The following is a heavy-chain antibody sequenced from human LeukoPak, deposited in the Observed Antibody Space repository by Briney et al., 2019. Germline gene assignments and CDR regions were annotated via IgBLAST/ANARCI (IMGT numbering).Heavy chain of an antibody. CDR3: ARGGYSYGPYYFDY. Sequence: GGSLRLSCAASGFTFISHWMSWVRQAPGKGLEWVANIKQDGSEKYYVDFVKGRFTISRDNAKNSLYLQMNSLRGEDTAVYYCARGGYSYGPYYFDYWGQGTLVTVSS. J-gene: IGHJ4*02. CDR1: GFTFISHW. V-gene: IGHV3-7*01. D-gene: IGHD5-18*01. CDR2: IKQDGSEK.